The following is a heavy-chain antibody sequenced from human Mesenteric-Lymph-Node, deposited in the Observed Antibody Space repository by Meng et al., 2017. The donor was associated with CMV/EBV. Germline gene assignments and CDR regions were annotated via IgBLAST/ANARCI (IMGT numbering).Heavy chain of an antibody. Sequence: GESLKISCAASGFTFHDYAIHRVRQAPGKGLEWVSGINWNGGSTGYADPVKGRFTISRDNAKNTLYLQMNSLRAEDTALYYCARDRITGTTTSGYYYYGMDVWGQGTTVTVSS. CDR1: GFTFHDYA. D-gene: IGHD1-7*01. CDR3: ARDRITGTTTSGYYYYGMDV. CDR2: INWNGGST. V-gene: IGHV3-20*04. J-gene: IGHJ6*02.